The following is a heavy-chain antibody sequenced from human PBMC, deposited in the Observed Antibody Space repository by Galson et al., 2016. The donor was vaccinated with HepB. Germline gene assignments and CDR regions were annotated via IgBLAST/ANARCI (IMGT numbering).Heavy chain of an antibody. CDR3: AKYSGWGTRNFDY. CDR1: GSTFTFYA. V-gene: IGHV3-23*01. Sequence: SLRLSCAASGSTFTFYAMTWVRQAPGKGLEWLSSIAGIGGGIYYADSVKGRFAISRDNSKNTLYLGMNNLRAEDTAVYYCAKYSGWGTRNFDYWGQGTLVTVSS. D-gene: IGHD3-10*01. J-gene: IGHJ4*02. CDR2: IAGIGGGI.